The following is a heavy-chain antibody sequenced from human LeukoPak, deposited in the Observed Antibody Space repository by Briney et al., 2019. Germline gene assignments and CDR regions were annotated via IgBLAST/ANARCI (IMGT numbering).Heavy chain of an antibody. CDR1: GYTFTNYY. V-gene: IGHV1-46*01. Sequence: ASVKVSCKASGYTFTNYYMHWVRQAPGQGLEWMGIINPSGGSTSYAQKFQGRVTMTRDMSTSTVYMELSSLRSEDTAVYYCARSIAAAGTPHYYYYYYMDVWGKGTTVTVSS. D-gene: IGHD6-13*01. CDR2: INPSGGST. J-gene: IGHJ6*03. CDR3: ARSIAAAGTPHYYYYYYMDV.